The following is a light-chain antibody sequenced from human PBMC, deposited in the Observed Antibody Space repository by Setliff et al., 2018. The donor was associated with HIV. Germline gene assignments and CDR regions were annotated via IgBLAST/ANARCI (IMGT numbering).Light chain of an antibody. CDR3: CSNAARPTFYG. CDR2: DVT. CDR1: ISDFGAYDY. Sequence: QSALTQPRSVSGSPGQSVTISCTGTISDFGAYDYVSWYQQHPGKAPKLIIFDVTERPSGVPDRFSGSKSGNTASLTISGLQSADEADYYCCSNAARPTFYGFGTGTKVTVL. J-gene: IGLJ1*01. V-gene: IGLV2-11*01.